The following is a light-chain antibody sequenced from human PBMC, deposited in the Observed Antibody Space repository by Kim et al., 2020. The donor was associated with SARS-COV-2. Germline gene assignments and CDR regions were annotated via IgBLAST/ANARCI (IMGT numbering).Light chain of an antibody. CDR1: QSVSSRY. J-gene: IGKJ1*01. Sequence: PGERATLSCRASQSVSSRYLAWYQQKPGQAPRLLIYAASSRATGIPDRFSGSGSGTDFTLTISRLDPEDFAVYYCQQHDNSPSWTFGQGTKVDIK. CDR3: QQHDNSPSWT. CDR2: AAS. V-gene: IGKV3-20*01.